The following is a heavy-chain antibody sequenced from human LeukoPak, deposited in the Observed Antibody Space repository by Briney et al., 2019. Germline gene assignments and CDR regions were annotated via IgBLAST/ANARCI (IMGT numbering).Heavy chain of an antibody. CDR1: GCSFTDYY. Sequence: ASVKVSCKASGCSFTDYYLYWVRQAPGPGLEWVGWISPNSAGTNYAQKFQGRIAMTGDTSISTAYMELSGLRSDDTAIYFCARPYNSSAYHYTFNWFDPWGQGTLVTVSS. D-gene: IGHD3-22*01. CDR3: ARPYNSSAYHYTFNWFDP. J-gene: IGHJ5*02. CDR2: ISPNSAGT. V-gene: IGHV1-2*02.